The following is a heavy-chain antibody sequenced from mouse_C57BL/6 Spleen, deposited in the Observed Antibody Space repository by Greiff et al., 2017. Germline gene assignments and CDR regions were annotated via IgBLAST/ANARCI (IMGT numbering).Heavy chain of an antibody. D-gene: IGHD2-4*01. CDR2: IRNKANNHAT. J-gene: IGHJ3*01. V-gene: IGHV6-6*01. CDR1: GFTFSDAW. CDR3: TRPYDYDGFAY. Sequence: EVKVVESGGGLVQPGGSMKLSCAASGFTFSDAWMDWVRQAPEKGLEWVAEIRNKANNHATYYAESVKGRFTISRDDSKSSVYLQMNSLRAEDTGIYYCTRPYDYDGFAYWGQGTLVTVSA.